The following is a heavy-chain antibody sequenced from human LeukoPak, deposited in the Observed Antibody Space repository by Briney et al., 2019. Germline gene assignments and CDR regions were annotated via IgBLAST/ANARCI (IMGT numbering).Heavy chain of an antibody. J-gene: IGHJ6*02. CDR1: GFTFSSYA. CDR2: VGASGGTT. Sequence: GGSLRLSCAASGFTFSSYAMSWVRQAPGKGLAWVSTVGASGGTTYYADSVQGRFTISRDNSKNTLFLQMSSLRAEDTAVYYCAKGSSSYGSGRYFGTDVWGQGTTVIVSS. V-gene: IGHV3-23*01. D-gene: IGHD3-10*01. CDR3: AKGSSSYGSGRYFGTDV.